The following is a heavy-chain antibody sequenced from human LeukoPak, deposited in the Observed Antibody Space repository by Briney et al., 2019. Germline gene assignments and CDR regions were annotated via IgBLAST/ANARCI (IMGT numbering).Heavy chain of an antibody. CDR1: RFTFSSYS. Sequence: GGSLRLSCAASRFTFSSYSMNWVRQAPGKGLEWVSSISSSSSYIYYADSVKGRFTISRDNAKNSLYLQMNSLRAEDTAVYYCARDPKTYYYDSSGYYFDYWGQGTLVTVSS. CDR2: ISSSSSYI. J-gene: IGHJ4*02. D-gene: IGHD3-22*01. CDR3: ARDPKTYYYDSSGYYFDY. V-gene: IGHV3-21*01.